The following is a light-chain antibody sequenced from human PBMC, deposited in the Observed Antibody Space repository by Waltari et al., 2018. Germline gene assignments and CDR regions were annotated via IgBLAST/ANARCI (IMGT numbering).Light chain of an antibody. CDR3: VQGTNVPPWT. CDR1: PSMVYSDGSNY. V-gene: IGKV2-30*01. Sequence: VVLTKSPLSLPVPPRPPAAFASRSSPSMVYSDGSNYLKWLQQKPGKPPRRLIYQVSNRDSGVPDRFSGSGAGTDFTLKISRVEAEDVGVYYCVQGTNVPPWTFGQGTKVEMK. J-gene: IGKJ1*01. CDR2: QVS.